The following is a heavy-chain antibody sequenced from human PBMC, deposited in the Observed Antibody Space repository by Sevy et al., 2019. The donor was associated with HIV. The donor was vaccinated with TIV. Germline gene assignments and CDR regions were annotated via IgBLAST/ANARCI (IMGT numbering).Heavy chain of an antibody. Sequence: GGYLRLSCAASGFAFTNYYAMHWVRQAPGKGLEWVALISYDGSDKYYADSVKGRFTISRDNFKNTLYLQMNSLTTEDTAVYYCARPRANYVDYYFFYAMDVWGHGTTVTVSS. J-gene: IGHJ6*02. D-gene: IGHD4-17*01. CDR2: ISYDGSDK. CDR3: ARPRANYVDYYFFYAMDV. V-gene: IGHV3-30-3*01. CDR1: GFAFTNYYA.